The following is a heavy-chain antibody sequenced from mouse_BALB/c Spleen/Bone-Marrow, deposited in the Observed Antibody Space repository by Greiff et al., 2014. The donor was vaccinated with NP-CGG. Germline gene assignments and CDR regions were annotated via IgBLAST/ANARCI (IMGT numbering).Heavy chain of an antibody. CDR2: INPDSSTI. V-gene: IGHV4-1*02. CDR1: GFDFSRYW. Sequence: VQLQQPGGGLVQPGGSLKLFCAASGFDFSRYWMSWVRQAPGKGLEWIGEINPDSSTINYTPSLKDKFIISRDNAKNTLYLQMSKVRSEDAALYYCAREIPQGAMDYWGQGTSVTVSS. CDR3: AREIPQGAMDY. J-gene: IGHJ4*01.